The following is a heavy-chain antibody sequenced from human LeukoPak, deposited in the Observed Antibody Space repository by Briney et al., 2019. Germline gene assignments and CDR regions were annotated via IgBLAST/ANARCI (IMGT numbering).Heavy chain of an antibody. J-gene: IGHJ4*02. CDR3: ARDRGYSSSWYEGDVDY. CDR1: GYTFTSYG. V-gene: IGHV1-18*01. Sequence: ASVKVSCKASGYTFTSYGISWVRQAPGQGLEWMGWISAYNGNTNYAQKLQGRVTMTTDTSTSTAYMELRSLRSDDTAVYYCARDRGYSSSWYEGDVDYWGQGTLVTVSS. D-gene: IGHD6-13*01. CDR2: ISAYNGNT.